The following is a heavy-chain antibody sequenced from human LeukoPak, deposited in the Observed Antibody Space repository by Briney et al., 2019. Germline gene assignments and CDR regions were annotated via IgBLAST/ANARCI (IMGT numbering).Heavy chain of an antibody. V-gene: IGHV4-34*01. J-gene: IGHJ6*03. CDR1: SESFSGYF. CDR3: ARGRGHLYYYMDV. Sequence: SETLSLTCAIYSESFSGYFWSWIRQPPGKGLEWIGEINYSGSTNCNPSLKSRVTISVDTSKNQFSLKLSSVTAADTAVYYCARGRGHLYYYMDVWGKGTTVTVSS. CDR2: INYSGST.